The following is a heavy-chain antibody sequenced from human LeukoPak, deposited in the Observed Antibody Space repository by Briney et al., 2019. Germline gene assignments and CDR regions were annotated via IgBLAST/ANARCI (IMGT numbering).Heavy chain of an antibody. CDR1: GFTFSSYG. CDR3: AKDWGSGSYYYYYMDV. J-gene: IGHJ6*03. V-gene: IGHV3-30*18. CDR2: ISYDGSNK. D-gene: IGHD3-22*01. Sequence: GGSLRLSCAASGFTFSSYGMHWVRQAPGKGLEWVPVISYDGSNKYYADSVKGRFTISRDNSKNTLYLQMNSLRAEDTAVYYCAKDWGSGSYYYYYMDVWGKGTTVTISS.